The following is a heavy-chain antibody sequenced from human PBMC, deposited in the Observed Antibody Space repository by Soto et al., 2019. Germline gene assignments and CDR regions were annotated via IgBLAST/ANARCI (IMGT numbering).Heavy chain of an antibody. CDR1: GFTFSNYA. J-gene: IGHJ4*02. V-gene: IGHV3-30-3*01. CDR2: ISYDGSNK. CDR3: ARRESGWYSGY. D-gene: IGHD6-19*01. Sequence: QVQLVESGGGVVQPGRSLRLSCVASGFTFSNYAMHWVRQAPGKGLEWVAVISYDGSNKYYADSVRGRFSISRDNSKNTLYLQMNSLRTEYTAVFYWARRESGWYSGYWGQGTLVTVSS.